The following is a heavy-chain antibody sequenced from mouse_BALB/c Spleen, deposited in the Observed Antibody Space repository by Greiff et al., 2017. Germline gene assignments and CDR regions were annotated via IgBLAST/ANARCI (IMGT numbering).Heavy chain of an antibody. J-gene: IGHJ4*01. CDR2: IDPANGNT. CDR1: GFNIKDTY. V-gene: IGHV14-3*02. Sequence: VQLQQSGAELVKPGASVKLSCTASGFNIKDTYMHWVKQRPEQGLEWIGRIDPANGNTKYDPKFQGKATITADTSSNTAYLQLSSLTSEDTAVYYCANDGYYDAMDYWGQGTSVTVSS. CDR3: ANDGYYDAMDY. D-gene: IGHD2-3*01.